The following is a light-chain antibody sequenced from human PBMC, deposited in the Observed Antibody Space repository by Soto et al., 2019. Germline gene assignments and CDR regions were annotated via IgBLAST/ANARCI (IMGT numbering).Light chain of an antibody. Sequence: QSALTQPASVSGSPGQSITISCTGNNSDVGSHNFVSWYQQYPGKAPKLLIYEASKRPSGLSNRFSGSKSGNTASLTISGLQAEDEADYYCCSLTNGATWVFGGGTMLTVL. J-gene: IGLJ3*02. CDR2: EAS. V-gene: IGLV2-23*01. CDR1: NSDVGSHNF. CDR3: CSLTNGATWV.